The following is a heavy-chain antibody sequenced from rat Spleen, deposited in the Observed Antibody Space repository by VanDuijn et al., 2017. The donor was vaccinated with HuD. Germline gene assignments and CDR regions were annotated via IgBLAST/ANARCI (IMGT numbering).Heavy chain of an antibody. CDR1: GFTFNNYW. Sequence: EVQLVESGGGLVQPGRSLKLSCVASGFTFNNYWMTWIRQAPGKGLEWVASITNTGGSVYYPDSVKGRFTISRDNAQNTLYLQMNGLRSEDTATYYCTRGGYMYTTDYYSFYWGQGVMVTVSS. V-gene: IGHV5-31*01. D-gene: IGHD1-6*01. CDR2: ITNTGGSV. CDR3: TRGGYMYTTDYYSFY. J-gene: IGHJ2*01.